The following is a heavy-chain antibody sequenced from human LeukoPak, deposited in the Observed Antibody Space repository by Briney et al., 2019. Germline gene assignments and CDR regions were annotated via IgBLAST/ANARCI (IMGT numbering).Heavy chain of an antibody. CDR1: GYTSTNYG. CDR2: ISINRGNT. J-gene: IGHJ6*03. V-gene: IGHV1-18*01. D-gene: IGHD2-8*01. Sequence: ASVKVSCKASGYTSTNYGISWVRQAPGQGLEWMGWISINRGNTNYAQKFQGRVSMTTDTSTSTAYMELRGLRSDDTAVYHCARDNDGVYYYYMDVWGKGTTVTISS. CDR3: ARDNDGVYYYYMDV.